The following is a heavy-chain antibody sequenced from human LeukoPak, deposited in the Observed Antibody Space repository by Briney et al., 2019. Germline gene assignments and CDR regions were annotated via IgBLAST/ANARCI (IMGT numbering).Heavy chain of an antibody. J-gene: IGHJ3*02. V-gene: IGHV4-39*07. CDR1: GGSISSSSYY. CDR2: IYYSGTT. D-gene: IGHD3-10*01. Sequence: PSETLSLTCTVSGGSISSSSYYWGWIRQPPGKGLEWIGSIYYSGTTYYNPSLKSRVTISVDTSKNQFSLKLSSVTAADTAVYYCARVLYYYGSGRKSAFDIWGQGTMVTVSS. CDR3: ARVLYYYGSGRKSAFDI.